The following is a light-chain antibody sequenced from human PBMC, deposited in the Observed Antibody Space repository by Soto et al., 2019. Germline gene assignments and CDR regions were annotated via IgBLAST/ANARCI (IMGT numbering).Light chain of an antibody. CDR1: ESVSSSY. CDR3: QQYGSPPGT. J-gene: IGKJ1*01. CDR2: GAS. V-gene: IGKV3-20*01. Sequence: EIVLTQSPGTLSLSPGERATLSCRASESVSSSYLGWYQQKPGQAPRLLIYGASRRATGIPDRFSGSGSGTDFTLTISRLEPEDFAVYYCQQYGSPPGTFGQGTKVDFK.